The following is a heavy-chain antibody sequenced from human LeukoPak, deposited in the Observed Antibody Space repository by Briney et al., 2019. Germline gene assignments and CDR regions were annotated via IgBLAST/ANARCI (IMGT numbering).Heavy chain of an antibody. CDR3: AAERAVAGTVAEGWFDP. CDR1: GFTFTNSA. CDR2: IVVGSGNT. D-gene: IGHD6-19*01. J-gene: IGHJ5*02. V-gene: IGHV1-58*01. Sequence: GTSVKVSCKASGFTFTNSAVQWVRQARGQRLEWIGWIVVGSGNTNYAQKFQERVTITRDMSTSTAYMELSSLRSEDTAVYYCAAERAVAGTVAEGWFDPWGQGTLVTVFS.